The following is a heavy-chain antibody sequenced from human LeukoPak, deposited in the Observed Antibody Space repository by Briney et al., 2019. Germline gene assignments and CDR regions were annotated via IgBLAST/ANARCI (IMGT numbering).Heavy chain of an antibody. J-gene: IGHJ4*02. Sequence: SETLSLTCTVSGGSISSYYWCWIRQPPGKGLEWIGYIYYSGTTSYNPSLKSRVTISVDTSKNQFSLKLSSVTAADTAVYYCARGYYSTTWYYFDYWGQGTLVTVSS. D-gene: IGHD6-13*01. CDR1: GGSISSYY. CDR2: IYYSGTT. V-gene: IGHV4-59*01. CDR3: ARGYYSTTWYYFDY.